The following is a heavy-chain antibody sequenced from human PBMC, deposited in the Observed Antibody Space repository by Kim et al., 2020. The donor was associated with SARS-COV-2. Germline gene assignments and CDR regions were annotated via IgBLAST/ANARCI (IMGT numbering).Heavy chain of an antibody. CDR3: ARDLRSATSPNITIFGVYRFYGMDV. CDR1: GYTFTSYG. CDR2: ISAYNGNT. D-gene: IGHD3-3*01. V-gene: IGHV1-18*04. Sequence: ASVKVSCKASGYTFTSYGISWVRQAPGQGLEWMGWISAYNGNTNYAQKLQGRVTMTTDTSTSTAYMELRSLRSDDTAVYYCARDLRSATSPNITIFGVYRFYGMDVWGQGTTVTVSS. J-gene: IGHJ6*02.